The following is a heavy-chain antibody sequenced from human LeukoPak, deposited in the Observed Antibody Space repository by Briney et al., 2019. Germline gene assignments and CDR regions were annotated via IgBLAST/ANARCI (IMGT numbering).Heavy chain of an antibody. D-gene: IGHD4/OR15-4a*01. V-gene: IGHV3-30*03. CDR1: GFTLSDHY. Sequence: GGSLRLSCAASGFTLSDHYMDWVRQVPGKGLEWVAVISYDGSHKYSADSVKGRFTISRDNSKNTLYLQMNSLRTEDTAVYFCSASRPHYGDYYGLDVWGHGTTVTVSS. CDR2: ISYDGSHK. J-gene: IGHJ6*02. CDR3: SASRPHYGDYYGLDV.